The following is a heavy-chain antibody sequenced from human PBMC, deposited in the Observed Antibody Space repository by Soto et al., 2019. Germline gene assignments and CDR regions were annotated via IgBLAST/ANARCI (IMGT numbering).Heavy chain of an antibody. D-gene: IGHD2-2*02. J-gene: IGHJ4*02. CDR2: INHSGST. CDR1: GGSFSGYY. V-gene: IGHV4-34*01. CDR3: ARARHVVVPAAIRRNYWWYFDY. Sequence: PSETLSLTCAVYGGSFSGYYWSWIRQPPGKGLEWIGEINHSGSTNYNPSLKSRVTISVDTSKNQFSLKLSSVTAADTAVYYCARARHVVVPAAIRRNYWWYFDYWGQGTLVTVSS.